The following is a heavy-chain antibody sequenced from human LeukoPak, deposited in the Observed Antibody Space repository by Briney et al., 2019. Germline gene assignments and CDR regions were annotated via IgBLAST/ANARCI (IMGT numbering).Heavy chain of an antibody. CDR3: GTLRYNWNYYFES. J-gene: IGHJ4*02. V-gene: IGHV4-39*01. CDR2: IYYGGSA. Sequence: PSETLSLTCTVSGGSMSSSSYYWGWLRQPPGKGLEWVGSIYYGGSAYYNPSLESRLAISVDTSMNQFSLKLNSVIAADTAVYYCGTLRYNWNYYFESWGQGTLVTVSS. D-gene: IGHD1-7*01. CDR1: GGSMSSSSYY.